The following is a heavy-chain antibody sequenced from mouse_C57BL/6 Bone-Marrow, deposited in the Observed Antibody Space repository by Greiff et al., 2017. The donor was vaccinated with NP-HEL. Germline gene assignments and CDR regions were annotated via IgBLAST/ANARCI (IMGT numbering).Heavy chain of an antibody. CDR3: VRDGKRKGFAY. V-gene: IGHV10-3*01. Sequence: EVHLVESGGGLVQPKGSLKLSCAASGFTFNTYAMHWVRQAPGKGLEWVARIRSKSSNYATYYADSVRDRFTISSDDSQSMLYLQMNTLKTEDTAMYYCVRDGKRKGFAYWCQGTTLTVSS. CDR1: GFTFNTYA. D-gene: IGHD2-1*01. CDR2: IRSKSSNYAT. J-gene: IGHJ2*01.